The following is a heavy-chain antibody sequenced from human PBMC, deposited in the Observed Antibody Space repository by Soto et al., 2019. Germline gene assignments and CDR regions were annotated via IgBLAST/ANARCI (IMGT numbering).Heavy chain of an antibody. V-gene: IGHV3-23*01. CDR1: GFTFGSYA. J-gene: IGHJ4*02. CDR2: ISRSGGTT. Sequence: TGGSLRLSCAVSGFTFGSYAMXWVRQVPGKGLEWVSAISRSGGTTYYADSVKGRFTISRDNSKNTLYLQMNSLRAEDTAVYYCARGPGPDSSSGVRDLPFDYWGQGALVTVSS. D-gene: IGHD6-13*01. CDR3: ARGPGPDSSSGVRDLPFDY.